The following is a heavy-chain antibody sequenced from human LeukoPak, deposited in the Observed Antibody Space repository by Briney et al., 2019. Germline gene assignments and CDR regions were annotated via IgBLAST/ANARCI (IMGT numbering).Heavy chain of an antibody. V-gene: IGHV4-59*01. D-gene: IGHD5-12*01. CDR1: GGSINSYY. CDR3: AREVKSGYDRLIDY. J-gene: IGHJ4*02. Sequence: PSETLSFTCTVSGGSINSYYWSWIRQPLGKGLEWIGYIYYSGSTNYNPSLKSRVTISVDTSKNQFSLKLSSVTAADTAVYYCAREVKSGYDRLIDYWGQGTLVTVSS. CDR2: IYYSGST.